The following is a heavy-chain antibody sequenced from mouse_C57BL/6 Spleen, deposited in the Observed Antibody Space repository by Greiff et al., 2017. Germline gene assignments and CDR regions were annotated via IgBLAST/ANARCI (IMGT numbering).Heavy chain of an antibody. J-gene: IGHJ2*01. CDR2: IDPSDSYT. Sequence: QVQLQQPGAELVMPGASVKLSCKASGYTFTSYWMHWVKQRPGQGLEWIGEIDPSDSYTNYNQKFKGKSTLTVDKSSSTAYMQLSSLTSEDSAVYYCATGVDDYGGGVDYWGQGTTLTVSS. V-gene: IGHV1-69*01. CDR3: ATGVDDYGGGVDY. D-gene: IGHD2-4*01. CDR1: GYTFTSYW.